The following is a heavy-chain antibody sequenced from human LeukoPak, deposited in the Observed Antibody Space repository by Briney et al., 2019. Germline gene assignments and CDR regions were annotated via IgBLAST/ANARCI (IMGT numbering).Heavy chain of an antibody. Sequence: GGSLRLSCVASGFMFSSYEMNWVRQAPGKGLEWVSYISNSGNNIDYADSVKGRFTISRDNAKNSQYLQMNNLGAEDTAVYYCARVGAFYSFYFGMDIWGQGTTVAVSS. CDR2: ISNSGNNI. J-gene: IGHJ6*02. CDR3: ARVGAFYSFYFGMDI. V-gene: IGHV3-48*03. D-gene: IGHD4-17*01. CDR1: GFMFSSYE.